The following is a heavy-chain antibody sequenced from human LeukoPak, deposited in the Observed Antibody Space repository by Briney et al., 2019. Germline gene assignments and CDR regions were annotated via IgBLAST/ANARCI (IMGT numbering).Heavy chain of an antibody. CDR1: GGTFHSYI. CDR3: ARDQHPSCLGGICYWGDY. Sequence: GASVKVSCTASGGTFHSYIVTWVRQAPGQGLEWMGGIFPIIGTANYAQKFQGRVTITADDSKTTAYMELKSLRSEDTAIYYCARDQHPSCLGGICYWGDYWGEGTLVTVTS. D-gene: IGHD2-15*01. CDR2: IFPIIGTA. J-gene: IGHJ4*02. V-gene: IGHV1-69*13.